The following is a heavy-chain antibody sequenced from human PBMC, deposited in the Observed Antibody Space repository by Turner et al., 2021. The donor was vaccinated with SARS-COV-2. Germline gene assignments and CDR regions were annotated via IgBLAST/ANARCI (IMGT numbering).Heavy chain of an antibody. CDR1: GGSLSSYY. J-gene: IGHJ6*02. V-gene: IGHV4-59*08. CDR2: IYYSGST. Sequence: QVQLQESGPGLGKPSETLSLTCTVSGGSLSSYYWSWIRQPPGKGLEWIGCIYYSGSTNYNPSLKSRVTISVDTSKNQFSLKLSSVTAADTAVYYCARHPLNYDFWSGYYYYGMDVWGQGTTVTVSS. D-gene: IGHD3-3*01. CDR3: ARHPLNYDFWSGYYYYGMDV.